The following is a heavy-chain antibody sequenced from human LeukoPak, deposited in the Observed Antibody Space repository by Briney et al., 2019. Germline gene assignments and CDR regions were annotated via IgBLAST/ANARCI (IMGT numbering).Heavy chain of an antibody. CDR2: IYYSGST. J-gene: IGHJ3*02. D-gene: IGHD3-3*01. CDR1: GGSISSSSYY. CDR3: ARDPTIPVTIFGVVTPDAFDI. Sequence: SETLSLTCTVSGGSISSSSYYWGWIRQPPGKGLEWIGSIYYSGSTYYNPSLKSRVTISVDTSKNQFSLKLSSVTAADTAVYYCARDPTIPVTIFGVVTPDAFDIWGQGTMVTVSS. V-gene: IGHV4-39*07.